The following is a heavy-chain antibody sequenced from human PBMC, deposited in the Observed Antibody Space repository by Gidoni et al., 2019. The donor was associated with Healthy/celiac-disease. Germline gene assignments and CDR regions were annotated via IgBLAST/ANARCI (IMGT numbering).Heavy chain of an antibody. CDR2: IKSKTDGGTT. V-gene: IGHV3-15*01. Sequence: EVQLVESGGGLVKPGGSLRLSCAASGFTFSNAWMGWVRQAPGKGLEWVGRIKSKTDGGTTDYAAPVKGRFTISRDDSKNTLYLQMNSLKTEDTAVYYCTTATYTNYYYYGMDVWGQGTTVTVSS. J-gene: IGHJ6*02. CDR1: GFTFSNAW. CDR3: TTATYTNYYYYGMDV.